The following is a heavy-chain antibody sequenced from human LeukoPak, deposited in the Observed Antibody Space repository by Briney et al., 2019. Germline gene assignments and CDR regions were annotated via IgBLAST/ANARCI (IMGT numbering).Heavy chain of an antibody. J-gene: IGHJ4*02. CDR1: GDSVSSNIAI. D-gene: IGHD1-1*01. Sequence: SQTLSLTCAISGDSVSSNIAIWNWIRQSPSRGLEWLGRTYYRSKWYYDYALSVKSRMTINPDTSKNQFSLQLKSVTPEDTATYYCVKGGAIRVTGTSPFNYWGQGTLVTVSS. CDR2: TYYRSKWYY. CDR3: VKGGAIRVTGTSPFNY. V-gene: IGHV6-1*01.